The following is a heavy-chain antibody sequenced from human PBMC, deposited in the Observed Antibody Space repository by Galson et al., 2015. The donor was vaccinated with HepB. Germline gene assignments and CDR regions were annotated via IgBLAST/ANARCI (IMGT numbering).Heavy chain of an antibody. CDR1: GGTFSSYA. J-gene: IGHJ6*02. CDR2: IIPIFGTA. D-gene: IGHD3-3*01. CDR3: AMSLFWSGYPGNENYYYYGMDV. Sequence: SVKVSCKASGGTFSSYAISWVRQAPGQGLEWMGRIIPIFGTANYAQKFQGRVTITADESTSTAYMELSSLRSEDTAVYYCAMSLFWSGYPGNENYYYYGMDVWGQGTTVTVSS. V-gene: IGHV1-69*13.